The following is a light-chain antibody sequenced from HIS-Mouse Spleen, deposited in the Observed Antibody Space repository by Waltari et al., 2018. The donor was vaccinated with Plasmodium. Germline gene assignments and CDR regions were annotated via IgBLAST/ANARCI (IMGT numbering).Light chain of an antibody. CDR1: ALPKKY. Sequence: SYALTQPPSVSVSPGQTARHTCSGDALPKKYAYWYQQKSGQAPVLVIYEDSKRPSGIPERFSGSSSGTMATLTISGAQVEDEADYYCYSTDSSGNHRVFGGGTKLTVL. CDR2: EDS. V-gene: IGLV3-10*01. CDR3: YSTDSSGNHRV. J-gene: IGLJ3*02.